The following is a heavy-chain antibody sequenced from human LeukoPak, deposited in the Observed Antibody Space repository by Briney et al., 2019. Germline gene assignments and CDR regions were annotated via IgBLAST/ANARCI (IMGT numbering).Heavy chain of an antibody. CDR1: GFTFSGYG. V-gene: IGHV3-74*01. J-gene: IGHJ4*02. CDR2: ISSDGSST. Sequence: PGGSLRLSCAASGFTFSGYGMHWVRQAPGKGLVWVSRISSDGSSTNYADSVKGRFTISRDNAKNTLFLQMSSLRADDTAVYYCSARSSSKDYWGQGTLVTVSS. CDR3: SARSSSKDY. D-gene: IGHD6-6*01.